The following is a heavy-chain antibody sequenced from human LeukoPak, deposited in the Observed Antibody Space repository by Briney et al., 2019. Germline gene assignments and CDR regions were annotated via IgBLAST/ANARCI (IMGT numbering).Heavy chain of an antibody. CDR1: GGSISSYY. Sequence: SETLSLTCTVSGGSISSYYWSWLRQPAGKGLEWIGRIYISGSTKYNPSLKSRVTISVDRSKNQFSLKLRSVTAADKAVYYCARTYCGGDCRGYYYHYYMDVWGKGTTVTISS. CDR2: IYISGST. CDR3: ARTYCGGDCRGYYYHYYMDV. V-gene: IGHV4-4*07. D-gene: IGHD2-21*02. J-gene: IGHJ6*03.